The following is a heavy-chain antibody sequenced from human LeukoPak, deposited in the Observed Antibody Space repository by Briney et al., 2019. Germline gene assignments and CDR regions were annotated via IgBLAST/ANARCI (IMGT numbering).Heavy chain of an antibody. Sequence: GSLRLSCAASGFTFSSYGMHWVRQAPGKGLEWVAVIWYDGSNKYYADSVKGRFTISRDNSKNTLYLQMNSLRAEDTAVYYCARDKEGYSSSWYVVDYWGQGTLVTVSS. J-gene: IGHJ4*02. V-gene: IGHV3-33*01. CDR2: IWYDGSNK. CDR3: ARDKEGYSSSWYVVDY. D-gene: IGHD6-13*01. CDR1: GFTFSSYG.